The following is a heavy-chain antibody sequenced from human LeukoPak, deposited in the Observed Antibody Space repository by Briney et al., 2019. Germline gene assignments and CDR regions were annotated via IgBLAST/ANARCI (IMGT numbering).Heavy chain of an antibody. CDR2: ISGSGGST. J-gene: IGHJ6*02. V-gene: IGHV3-23*01. D-gene: IGHD3-10*01. CDR3: ARDTWAKTVFGYYYYGMDV. CDR1: GFTFSSYA. Sequence: QAGGSLRLSCAASGFTFSSYAMSWVRQAPGKGLEWVSAISGSGGSTYYADSVKGRFTISRDSSKNTLYLQMNSLRAEDTAVYYCARDTWAKTVFGYYYYGMDVWGQGTTVTVSS.